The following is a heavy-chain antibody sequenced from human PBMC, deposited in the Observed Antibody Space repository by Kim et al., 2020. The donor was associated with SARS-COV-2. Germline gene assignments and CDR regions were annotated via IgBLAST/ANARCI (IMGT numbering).Heavy chain of an antibody. CDR1: GGTFSSYA. Sequence: SVKVSCKASGGTFSSYAISWVRQAPGQGLEWMGGIIPIFGTANYAQKFQGRVTITADESTSTAYMELSSLRLEDTAVDYCARAGYSYVLRGDYYYGMDVWGQGTTVTVSS. CDR2: IIPIFGTA. D-gene: IGHD5-18*01. J-gene: IGHJ6*02. CDR3: ARAGYSYVLRGDYYYGMDV. V-gene: IGHV1-69*13.